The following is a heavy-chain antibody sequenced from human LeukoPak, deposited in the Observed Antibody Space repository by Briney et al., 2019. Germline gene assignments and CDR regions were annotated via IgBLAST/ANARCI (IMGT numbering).Heavy chain of an antibody. CDR3: ASAYSSSYYYGMDV. J-gene: IGHJ6*02. V-gene: IGHV1-69*04. CDR1: GGTFSSYA. Sequence: SVKVSCKASGGTFSSYAISWGRQAPGHGLEWMGRIIPILGIANYAQKFQGRVTITADKSTSTAYMELSSLRSEDTAVYYCASAYSSSYYYGMDVWGQGTTVTVSS. CDR2: IIPILGIA. D-gene: IGHD6-13*01.